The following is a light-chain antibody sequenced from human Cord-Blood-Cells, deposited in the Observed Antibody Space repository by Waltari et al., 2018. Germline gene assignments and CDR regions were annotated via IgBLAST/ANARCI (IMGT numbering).Light chain of an antibody. CDR2: GAS. V-gene: IGKV3-20*01. CDR1: QSVSSSY. Sequence: DIELTQPPGTLSLSPGDRATLSCRASQSVSSSYLAWYQQKPGQAPRLLIYGASSRATGIPDRFSGSGSGTDFTLTISRLEPEDFAVYYCQQYVSSPTFGPGTKVDIK. CDR3: QQYVSSPT. J-gene: IGKJ3*01.